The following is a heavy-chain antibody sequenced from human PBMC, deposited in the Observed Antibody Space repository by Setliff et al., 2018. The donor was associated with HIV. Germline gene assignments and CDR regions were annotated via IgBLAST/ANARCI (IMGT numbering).Heavy chain of an antibody. CDR1: GFIFSSSW. CDR2: INNDGSIT. J-gene: IGHJ4*02. V-gene: IGHV3-74*01. D-gene: IGHD3-3*02. CDR3: TRRIYWRGPPDY. Sequence: PGGSLRLSCAASGFIFSSSWMHWVRQAPGKGLVWVSRINNDGSITTYADSVEGRVTVSRDTSKTQFYLKLASVTAADTAVYYCTRRIYWRGPPDYWGQGTLVTVSS.